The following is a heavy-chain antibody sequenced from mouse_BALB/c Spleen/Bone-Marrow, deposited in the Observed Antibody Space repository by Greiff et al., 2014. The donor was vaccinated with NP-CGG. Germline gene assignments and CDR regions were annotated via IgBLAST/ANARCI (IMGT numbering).Heavy chain of an antibody. Sequence: EVQGVESGAELVKPGASVKLSCTASGFNIKDTYMHWVKQRPEQGLEWIGRIDPANGNTKYDPKFQGKATITVDTSSNTAYLQLSSLTSEDTAVYYCARYYYGSSYFDYWGQGTTLTVSS. V-gene: IGHV14-3*02. D-gene: IGHD1-1*01. J-gene: IGHJ2*01. CDR2: IDPANGNT. CDR1: GFNIKDTY. CDR3: ARYYYGSSYFDY.